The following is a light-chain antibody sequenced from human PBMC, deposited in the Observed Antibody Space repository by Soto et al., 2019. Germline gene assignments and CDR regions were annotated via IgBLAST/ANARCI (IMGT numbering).Light chain of an antibody. CDR2: GAS. V-gene: IGKV3-20*01. J-gene: IGKJ4*01. CDR1: QSVSSNY. CDR3: QQYGGSPAT. Sequence: DIVLTQSPGTLSVSPGERATLSCRASQSVSSNYLAWYQQKPGQAPRLLIYGASSRATGVPDRFSPSGSGTDFTLTISRLEPEDFAVYYCQQYGGSPATFGGGTKVEI.